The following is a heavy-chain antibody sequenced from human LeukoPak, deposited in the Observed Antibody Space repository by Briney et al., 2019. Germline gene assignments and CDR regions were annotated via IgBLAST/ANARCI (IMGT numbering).Heavy chain of an antibody. CDR3: AKDPQAFTIFGVPYGMDV. CDR1: GFTFSSYA. CDR2: ISYDGSNK. J-gene: IGHJ6*02. V-gene: IGHV3-30*18. Sequence: GGSLRLSCAASGFTFSSYAMSWVRQAPGKGLEWVAVISYDGSNKYYADSVKGRFTISRDNSKNTLYLQMNSLRAEDTAAYYCAKDPQAFTIFGVPYGMDVWGQGTTVTVSS. D-gene: IGHD3-3*01.